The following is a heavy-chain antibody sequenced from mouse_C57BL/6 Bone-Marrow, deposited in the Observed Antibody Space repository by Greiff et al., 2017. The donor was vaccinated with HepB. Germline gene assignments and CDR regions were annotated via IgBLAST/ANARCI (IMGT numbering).Heavy chain of an antibody. CDR1: GYTFTSYW. D-gene: IGHD2-3*01. CDR3: ARSFYDGYGGFAY. J-gene: IGHJ3*01. V-gene: IGHV1-72*01. CDR2: FDPNSGGT. Sequence: QVQLQQPGAELVKPGASVKLSCKASGYTFTSYWMHWVKQRPGRGLEWIGRFDPNSGGTKYNEKFKSKATLTVDKPSSTAYMQLSSLTSEDSAVYYCARSFYDGYGGFAYWGQGTLVTVSA.